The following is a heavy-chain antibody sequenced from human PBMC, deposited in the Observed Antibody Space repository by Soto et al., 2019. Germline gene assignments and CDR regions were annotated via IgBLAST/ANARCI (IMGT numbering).Heavy chain of an antibody. J-gene: IGHJ4*02. Sequence: GGSLRLSCVVSGFTFRSHGMHWVRQAPGKGLEWLAVISNDGNTKYYADSVKGPFTISRDNSSDTLNLQMTTLRPEDTAVYYCAKDREATAMTLDYWGQGTLVTVSS. V-gene: IGHV3-30*18. CDR2: ISNDGNTK. D-gene: IGHD5-18*01. CDR3: AKDREATAMTLDY. CDR1: GFTFRSHG.